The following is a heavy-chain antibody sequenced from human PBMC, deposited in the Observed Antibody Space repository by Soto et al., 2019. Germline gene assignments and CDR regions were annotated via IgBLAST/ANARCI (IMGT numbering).Heavy chain of an antibody. J-gene: IGHJ6*02. CDR3: ARGVLRYYHYGMDV. Sequence: QVQLQESGPGLVKPSETLSLSCTVSGDSVSSYYWSWIRQLPGRRLEWIGYIYISGNTNYNPSLKSRVTISRDTSKNQFSLNLKSVTAADTAVYYCARGVLRYYHYGMDVWGQGTTVTVSS. CDR2: IYISGNT. CDR1: GDSVSSYY. V-gene: IGHV4-59*02.